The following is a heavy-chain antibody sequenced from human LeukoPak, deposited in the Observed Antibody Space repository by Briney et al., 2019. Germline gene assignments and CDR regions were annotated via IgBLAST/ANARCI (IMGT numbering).Heavy chain of an antibody. CDR2: INHNGNVN. Sequence: GGSLRLSCAASGFVFSTYAMNWARQAPGKGLEWVASINHNGNVNYYVDSVKGRFTISRDNAKNSLYLQMSNLRAEDTAVYFCARGGGLDVWGQGATVTVSS. J-gene: IGHJ6*02. CDR1: GFVFSTYA. V-gene: IGHV3-7*03. D-gene: IGHD3-16*01. CDR3: ARGGGLDV.